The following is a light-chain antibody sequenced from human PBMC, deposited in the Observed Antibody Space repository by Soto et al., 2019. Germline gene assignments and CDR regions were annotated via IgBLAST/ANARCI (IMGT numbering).Light chain of an antibody. Sequence: QSALTQPASVSGSPGQSITISCTGTSSDVGGYNYVSWYQQHPGKAHKLMIYDVSNRPSGVSNRFSGSKSGNTASLTISGLQAEDEADYYCSSYISSILFGGGTQLTVL. J-gene: IGLJ2*01. CDR2: DVS. CDR1: SSDVGGYNY. CDR3: SSYISSIL. V-gene: IGLV2-14*01.